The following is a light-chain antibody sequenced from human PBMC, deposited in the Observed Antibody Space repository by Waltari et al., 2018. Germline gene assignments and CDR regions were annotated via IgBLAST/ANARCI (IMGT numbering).Light chain of an antibody. Sequence: DIQMTQSPSYLSASVGDRVTITCQASQEISNYLNWYQQKPGKAPKLLIYDASNLETGVPSRFSGSGSGTDFTFTISSLQPEDIATYYCQQYDNLPRTFGQGTKLEIK. J-gene: IGKJ2*01. CDR3: QQYDNLPRT. V-gene: IGKV1-33*01. CDR2: DAS. CDR1: QEISNY.